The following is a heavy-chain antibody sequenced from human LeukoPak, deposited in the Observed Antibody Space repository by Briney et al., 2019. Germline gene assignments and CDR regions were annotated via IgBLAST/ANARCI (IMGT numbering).Heavy chain of an antibody. D-gene: IGHD6-19*01. J-gene: IGHJ4*02. Sequence: GGSLRLSCAASGFTFSDYYMSWIRQAPGKGLEWVSYISSSGNTIYYADSVKGRFTISRDNAENSLYLQMNSLRAEDTAVYYCARVEIAVAPPDYWGQGTLVTVSP. V-gene: IGHV3-11*01. CDR2: ISSSGNTI. CDR1: GFTFSDYY. CDR3: ARVEIAVAPPDY.